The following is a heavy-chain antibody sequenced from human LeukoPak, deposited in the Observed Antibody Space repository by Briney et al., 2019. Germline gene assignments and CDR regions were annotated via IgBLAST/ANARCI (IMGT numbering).Heavy chain of an antibody. V-gene: IGHV4-34*01. CDR1: GGSFSGYY. J-gene: IGHJ5*02. Sequence: PSETLSVTCAVYGGSFSGYYWSWIRQPRGKGLEWIGEINHSGSTNYNPSLKSRVTISVDTSKNQFSLKLSSVTAADTAVYYCARGAGSAYSGSYHNWFDPWGQGTLVTVSS. CDR3: ARGAGSAYSGSYHNWFDP. D-gene: IGHD1-26*01. CDR2: INHSGST.